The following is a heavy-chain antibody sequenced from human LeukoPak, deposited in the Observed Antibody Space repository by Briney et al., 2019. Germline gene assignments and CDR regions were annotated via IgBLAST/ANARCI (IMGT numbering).Heavy chain of an antibody. J-gene: IGHJ4*02. V-gene: IGHV4-39*07. CDR3: ARVPTVTFFDY. Sequence: PSETLSLTCTVSGVSISSSNSYWGWLRQPPGMGLEWIGSIYYSGNTYYNASLKRQVSISISTSKNQFSLKLSSVTAADTAVYYCARVPTVTFFDYWGQGTLVTVSS. D-gene: IGHD4-17*01. CDR2: IYYSGNT. CDR1: GVSISSSNSY.